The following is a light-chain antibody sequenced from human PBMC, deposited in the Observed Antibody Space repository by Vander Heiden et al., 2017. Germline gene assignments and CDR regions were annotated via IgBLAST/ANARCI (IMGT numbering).Light chain of an antibody. CDR1: SSDVGGYDY. V-gene: IGLV2-14*03. Sequence: QSALTQPAPVSGSPGQSITISCTGTSSDVGGYDYVSWYQQHPGKAPELMIYGVSNRPPGVSNRFSGSKSGNTASLTISGLQAEDEADYYCSSYSTSGTLVVFGGGTKLTVL. CDR2: GVS. J-gene: IGLJ2*01. CDR3: SSYSTSGTLVV.